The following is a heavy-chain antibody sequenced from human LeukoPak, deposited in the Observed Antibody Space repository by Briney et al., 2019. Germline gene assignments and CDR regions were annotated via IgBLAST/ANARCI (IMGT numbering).Heavy chain of an antibody. CDR1: GYTFTSYA. CDR2: INAGNGNT. CDR3: ARDRRSANYYFDY. V-gene: IGHV1-3*01. D-gene: IGHD1-7*01. Sequence: ASVKVSCKASGYTFTSYAMHWVRQAPGQRLERMGWINAGNGNTKYSQKFQGRVTITRDTSASTAYMELSSLRSEDTAVYYCARDRRSANYYFDYWGQGTLVTVSS. J-gene: IGHJ4*02.